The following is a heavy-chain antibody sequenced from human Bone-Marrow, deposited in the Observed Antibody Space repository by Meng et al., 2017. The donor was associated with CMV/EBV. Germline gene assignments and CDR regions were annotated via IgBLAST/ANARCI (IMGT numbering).Heavy chain of an antibody. V-gene: IGHV1-2*02. D-gene: IGHD1-26*01. Sequence: ASVKVSCKASGYTFTGYYMHWVRQAPGQGLEWMGWINPNSGGTNYAQQFQGRVTMTRDTSIRTAYMELSRLRSDDTAVFYCARWDPAKNAFDIWGQGARVTVSS. J-gene: IGHJ3*02. CDR2: INPNSGGT. CDR1: GYTFTGYY. CDR3: ARWDPAKNAFDI.